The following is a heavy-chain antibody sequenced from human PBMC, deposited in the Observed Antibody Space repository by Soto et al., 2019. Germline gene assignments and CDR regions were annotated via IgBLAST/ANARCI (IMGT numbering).Heavy chain of an antibody. CDR3: VRGQLGGYFDY. J-gene: IGHJ4*02. V-gene: IGHV1-8*01. CDR1: GYTFTSYD. Sequence: ASVKVSCKASGYTFTSYDINWVRQAAGQGLEWMGWMNTHTDNTGYAQKFQGRVTMTRNTSISTAYMELSSLKSDDTAIYFCVRGQLGGYFDYWGQGTLVTV. D-gene: IGHD2-15*01. CDR2: MNTHTDNT.